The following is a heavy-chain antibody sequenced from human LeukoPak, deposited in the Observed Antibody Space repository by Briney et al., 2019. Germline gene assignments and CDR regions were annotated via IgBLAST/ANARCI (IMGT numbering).Heavy chain of an antibody. CDR2: IYYSGST. D-gene: IGHD4-23*01. CDR3: ARRGGNSVRAHFDY. J-gene: IGHJ4*02. Sequence: SETLSLTCTVSGGSISSSSYYWGWIRQPPGKGLEWIGGIYYSGSTYYNPSLKSRVTISVDTSKNQFSLKLSSVTAADTAVYYCARRGGNSVRAHFDYWGQGTLVTVSS. V-gene: IGHV4-39*01. CDR1: GGSISSSSYY.